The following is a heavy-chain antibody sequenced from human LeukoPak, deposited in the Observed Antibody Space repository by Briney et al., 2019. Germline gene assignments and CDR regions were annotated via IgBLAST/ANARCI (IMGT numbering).Heavy chain of an antibody. D-gene: IGHD2-21*02. CDR2: IYYSGST. CDR1: GGSISSSSYY. V-gene: IGHV4-39*01. CDR3: ASTVVTPFYYLDY. Sequence: SETLSLTCTVSGGSISSSSYYWGWIRQPPGKGLAWIGSIYYSGSTYYNPSLKSRVTISVDTSKNQFSLKLSSVTAADSAVYYCASTVVTPFYYLDYWSQGTLVTVSS. J-gene: IGHJ4*02.